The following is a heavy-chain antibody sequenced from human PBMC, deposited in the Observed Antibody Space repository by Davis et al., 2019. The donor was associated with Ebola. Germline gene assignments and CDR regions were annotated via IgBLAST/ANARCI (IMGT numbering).Heavy chain of an antibody. CDR3: ARVRAHYYYYYGMDV. J-gene: IGHJ6*02. V-gene: IGHV1-18*01. CDR2: ISAYNGNT. Sequence: ASVTVSCMASGYTLTSYGISWVRQPPGQGLEWMGWISAYNGNTNYAQKLQGRVTMTTDTSTSTAYMELRSLRSEDTAVYYCARVRAHYYYYYGMDVWGQGTTVTVSS. CDR1: GYTLTSYG.